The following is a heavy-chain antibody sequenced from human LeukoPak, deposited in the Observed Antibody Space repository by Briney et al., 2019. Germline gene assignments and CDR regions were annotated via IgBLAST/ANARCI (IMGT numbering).Heavy chain of an antibody. Sequence: SETLSLTCTGSGGSISSGGYYWSWIRQHPGKGLEWIGYIYYSGSTYYNPSLKSRVTISVDTSKNQFSLKLSSVTAADTAVYYCARGSSFLKFDYWGQGTLVTVSS. V-gene: IGHV4-31*03. D-gene: IGHD6-6*01. CDR1: GGSISSGGYY. J-gene: IGHJ4*02. CDR3: ARGSSFLKFDY. CDR2: IYYSGST.